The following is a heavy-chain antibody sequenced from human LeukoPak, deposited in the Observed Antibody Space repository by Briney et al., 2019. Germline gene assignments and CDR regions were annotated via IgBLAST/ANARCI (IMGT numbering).Heavy chain of an antibody. J-gene: IGHJ4*02. V-gene: IGHV3-20*04. CDR2: INWNGGNT. D-gene: IGHD3-22*01. CDR3: AKVDYDSSGYYPHFDY. Sequence: GGSLRLSCAASGFTFDDYGMSWVRQAPGKGLEWVSGINWNGGNTGYADSVKGRFTISRDNVKNSLYLQMNSLRAEDTAVFYCAKVDYDSSGYYPHFDYWGQGTLVTVSS. CDR1: GFTFDDYG.